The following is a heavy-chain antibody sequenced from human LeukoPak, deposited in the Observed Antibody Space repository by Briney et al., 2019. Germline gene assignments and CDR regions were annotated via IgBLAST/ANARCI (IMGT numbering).Heavy chain of an antibody. J-gene: IGHJ4*02. CDR1: GFTFSNYW. CDR2: INERATII. Sequence: TGGSLRLSCAASGFTFSNYWMHWVRQAPGKGLEWVSRINERATIISYADSVKGRFTISRENARNTLYLQMNSLTAEDTAVYYCVRDLILVWTPGDDFDHWGQGTLVTVPS. D-gene: IGHD3-16*01. CDR3: VRDLILVWTPGDDFDH. V-gene: IGHV3-74*01.